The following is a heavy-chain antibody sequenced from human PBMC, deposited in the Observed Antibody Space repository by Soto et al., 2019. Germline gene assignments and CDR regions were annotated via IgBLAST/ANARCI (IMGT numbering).Heavy chain of an antibody. D-gene: IGHD5-18*01. Sequence: EVPLVESGGGLVQPGESLTLSCAASGFPFSSYWMHWVRQAPGKGLVWVSRIKSDGSGTYYADSVQDRFTISRDNARNKVYLQMSSLTGEDAAVYFCAGGHGDRYGGNGYLGRHWGKGTLVTVSS. J-gene: IGHJ4*02. CDR2: IKSDGSGT. V-gene: IGHV3-74*01. CDR3: AGGHGDRYGGNGYLGRH. CDR1: GFPFSSYW.